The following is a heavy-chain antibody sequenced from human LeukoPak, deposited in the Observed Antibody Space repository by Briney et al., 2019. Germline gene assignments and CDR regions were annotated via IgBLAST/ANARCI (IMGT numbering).Heavy chain of an antibody. V-gene: IGHV3-30*02. CDR2: IRYDGSNK. J-gene: IGHJ4*02. CDR3: AKDSMWLLDKDGIDY. Sequence: PGGSLRLSCTASGFNLSTYWMHWVRQAPGKGLEWVAFIRYDGSNKYYADSVKGRFTISRDNSKNTLYLQMNSLRAEDTAVYYCAKDSMWLLDKDGIDYWGQGTLVTVSS. D-gene: IGHD5-12*01. CDR1: GFNLSTYW.